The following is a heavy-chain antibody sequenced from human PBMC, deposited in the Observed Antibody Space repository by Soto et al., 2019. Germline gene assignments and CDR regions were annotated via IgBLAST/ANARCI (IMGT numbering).Heavy chain of an antibody. CDR2: ISAYNENT. CDR3: PRGASCAGCSSWRDMDV. Sequence: QIQLVQSGGEVKKPGASVKVSCKSSGYNFISHSITWVRQAPGQGLEWMGRISAYNENTNHAQKFQNRRTKPTGTAAGSDYMELRSIRCRDTADYLRPRGASCAGCSSWRDMDVWGQGTTVTVSS. J-gene: IGHJ6*02. V-gene: IGHV1-18*01. D-gene: IGHD2-21*01. CDR1: GYNFISHS.